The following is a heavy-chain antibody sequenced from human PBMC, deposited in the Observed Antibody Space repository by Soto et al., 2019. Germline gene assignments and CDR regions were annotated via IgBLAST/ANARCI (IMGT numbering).Heavy chain of an antibody. J-gene: IGHJ5*02. CDR2: IYHSGST. V-gene: IGHV4-4*02. CDR3: ASSTYYYGSGGKWFDP. CDR1: SGSISSSNW. Sequence: SETLSLTCAVSSGSISSSNWWSWVRQPPGKGLEWIGEIYHSGSTNYNPSLKSRVTISVDKSKNQFSLKLSSVTAADTAVYYCASSTYYYGSGGKWFDPWGQGTLVTVSS. D-gene: IGHD3-10*01.